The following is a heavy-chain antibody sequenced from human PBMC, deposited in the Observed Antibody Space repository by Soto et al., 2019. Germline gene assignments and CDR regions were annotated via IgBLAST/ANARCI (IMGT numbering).Heavy chain of an antibody. CDR2: MYSSENT. D-gene: IGHD3-22*01. V-gene: IGHV4-39*01. CDR3: ARYDNSGSHGVDI. J-gene: IGHJ3*02. Sequence: NPSETLSLTCSVSGGFVSSSSYSWGWIRQSPGKGLEWIGTMYSSENTYYNPSLLSRVTISVDTSKNEFSLRLSSVTAADTAVYYCARYDNSGSHGVDIWGQGTMVAVSS. CDR1: GGFVSSSSYS.